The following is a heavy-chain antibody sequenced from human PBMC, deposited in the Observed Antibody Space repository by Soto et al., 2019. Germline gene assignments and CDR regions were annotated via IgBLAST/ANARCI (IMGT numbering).Heavy chain of an antibody. D-gene: IGHD6-6*01. CDR2: ISQDSIET. CDR3: ASVGGPLARLSWGAMDY. V-gene: IGHV3-7*05. Sequence: EVQLVESGGGLAQPEGSLRLSCEASGFTFEKYWMTWVRQGPGKGLEWVASISQDSIETYYVDSVEGRFTISRDNAKNSVSLQISSLRADDTAVYYCASVGGPLARLSWGAMDYWGQGAQVTVSS. CDR1: GFTFEKYW. J-gene: IGHJ4*02.